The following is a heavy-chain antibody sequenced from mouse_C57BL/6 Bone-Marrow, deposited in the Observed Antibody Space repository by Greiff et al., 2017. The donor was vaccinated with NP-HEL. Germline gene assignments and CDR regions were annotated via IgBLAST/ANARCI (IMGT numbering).Heavy chain of an antibody. CDR2: INPSSGYT. D-gene: IGHD3-2*02. CDR1: GYTFTSYW. Sequence: VQLQQSGAELAKPGASVKLSCKASGYTFTSYWMHWVKQRPGQGLEWTGYINPSSGYTKYNQKFKDKATLTADKSSSTAYMQLSSLTYEDSAVYYCASEGSSGYVGDYAMDYWGQGTSVTVSS. J-gene: IGHJ4*01. V-gene: IGHV1-7*01. CDR3: ASEGSSGYVGDYAMDY.